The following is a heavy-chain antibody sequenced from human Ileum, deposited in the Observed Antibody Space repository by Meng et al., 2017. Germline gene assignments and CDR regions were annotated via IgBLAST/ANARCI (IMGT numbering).Heavy chain of an antibody. CDR3: ARGKEIVTMIVSHWDYFDY. D-gene: IGHD3-22*01. J-gene: IGHJ4*02. CDR2: INHSGST. Sequence: QVELQRWGAGRVKPSEPLSLNCAVYGGSFSGYYWSWIRQTPGKGLEWIGEINHSGSTNYNPSLKSRVTISVDTSKNQFSLKLSSVTAADTAVYYCARGKEIVTMIVSHWDYFDYWGQGTLVTVSS. CDR1: GGSFSGYY. V-gene: IGHV4-34*01.